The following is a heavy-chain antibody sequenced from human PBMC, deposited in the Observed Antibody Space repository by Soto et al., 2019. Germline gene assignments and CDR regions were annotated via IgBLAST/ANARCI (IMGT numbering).Heavy chain of an antibody. CDR2: IPYDGSNK. J-gene: IGHJ4*02. D-gene: IGHD3-10*01. Sequence: PGGSLRLSCAASGFTFSSYGMHWVRQAPGKGLEWVAVIPYDGSNKYYADSVKGRFTISRDNSKNTLYLQMNSLRAEDTAVYYCAKDHRGPFDYWGQGTLVTVSS. CDR1: GFTFSSYG. V-gene: IGHV3-30*18. CDR3: AKDHRGPFDY.